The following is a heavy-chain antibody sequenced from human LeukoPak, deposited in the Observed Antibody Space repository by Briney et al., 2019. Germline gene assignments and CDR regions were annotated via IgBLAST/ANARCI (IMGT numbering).Heavy chain of an antibody. J-gene: IGHJ4*02. CDR3: ARDHYCSSTSCCYRVEAYFDY. D-gene: IGHD2-2*01. Sequence: ASVKVSCKASGYTFTSYYMHWVRQAPGQGLEWMGIINPSGGSTSYAQKFQGRVTMTRDTSTSTVYMELSSLRSEDTAVYYCARDHYCSSTSCCYRVEAYFDYWGQGTLVTVSS. CDR2: INPSGGST. CDR1: GYTFTSYY. V-gene: IGHV1-46*01.